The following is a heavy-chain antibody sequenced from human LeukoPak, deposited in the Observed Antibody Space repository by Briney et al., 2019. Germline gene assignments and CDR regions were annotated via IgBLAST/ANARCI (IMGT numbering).Heavy chain of an antibody. Sequence: GGSLRLSCAASGFTFSSYEMNWVRQAPGKGLEWVSYISSSGSTIYYADSVKGRFTISRDNAKNSLYLQMNSLSAEDTAVYYCARVGSGFAFDIWGQGTMVTVSS. CDR1: GFTFSSYE. J-gene: IGHJ3*02. CDR2: ISSSGSTI. D-gene: IGHD3-22*01. CDR3: ARVGSGFAFDI. V-gene: IGHV3-48*03.